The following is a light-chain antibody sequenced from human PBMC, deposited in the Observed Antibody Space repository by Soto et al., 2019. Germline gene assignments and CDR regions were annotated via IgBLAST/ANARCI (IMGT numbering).Light chain of an antibody. J-gene: IGKJ2*01. CDR1: QSVSSSY. CDR3: QQYGSSPPRT. Sequence: EFVLTHSPGTLSLSPGERATLSCRCSQSVSSSYLAWYQQKPGQAPRLLIYGASSRATGIPDRFSGSGSGKDFTITISRLEPEDLAAYYCQQYGSSPPRTFGQGTKVDIK. V-gene: IGKV3-20*01. CDR2: GAS.